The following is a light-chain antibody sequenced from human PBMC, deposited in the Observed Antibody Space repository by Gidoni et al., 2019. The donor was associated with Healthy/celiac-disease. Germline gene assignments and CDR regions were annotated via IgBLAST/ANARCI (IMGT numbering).Light chain of an antibody. V-gene: IGKV3-15*01. CDR2: GAS. CDR1: QSVSRG. CDR3: QQYDNWPTS. Sequence: IVMTHPPSTMSVSLGDRATLSCRASQSVSRGLAWYQQKPGQAPRLLIYGASTRATGIPARFSGSGSGTEFTLTISSMQSEDFAVYCCQQYDNWPTSFGQGTKLEIK. J-gene: IGKJ2*03.